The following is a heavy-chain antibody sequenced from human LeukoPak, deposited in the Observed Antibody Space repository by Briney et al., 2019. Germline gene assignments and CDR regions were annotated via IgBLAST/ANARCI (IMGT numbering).Heavy chain of an antibody. CDR2: IKGGGGDP. Sequence: PGGSLRLSCAASGFTFSTYAMGWVRQAPGEGLEWVSSIKGGGGDPFYADSVRGQFTIFRDKSKNTLYLQLNSLRPEDTAVYFCAQGGHDFKPFYYWGQGTLVTVSS. D-gene: IGHD1-1*01. V-gene: IGHV3-23*01. CDR1: GFTFSTYA. J-gene: IGHJ4*02. CDR3: AQGGHDFKPFYY.